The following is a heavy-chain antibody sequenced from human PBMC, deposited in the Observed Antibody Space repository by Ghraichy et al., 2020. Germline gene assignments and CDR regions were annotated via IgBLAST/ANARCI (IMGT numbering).Heavy chain of an antibody. CDR3: ARHVEYYYDSSGYYYDY. D-gene: IGHD3-22*01. CDR1: GGSISSYY. Sequence: SETLSLTYTVSGGSISSYYWSWIRQPPGKGLEWIGYIYYSGSTNYNPSLKSRVTISVDTSKNQFSLKLSSVTAADTAVYYCARHVEYYYDSSGYYYDYWGQGTLVTVSS. V-gene: IGHV4-59*08. J-gene: IGHJ4*02. CDR2: IYYSGST.